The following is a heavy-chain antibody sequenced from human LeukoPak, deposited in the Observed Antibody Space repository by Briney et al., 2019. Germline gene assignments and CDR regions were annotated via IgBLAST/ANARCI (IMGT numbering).Heavy chain of an antibody. D-gene: IGHD6-19*01. CDR3: TTDGQSGIAVASSLDC. CDR1: GFTFSNAW. Sequence: GGSLSLSCAASGFTFSNAWMSWVRQAPGKGLEWVGRIKSKTDGGTTDYAAPVKGRFTTSRDDSKNTLYLQMNSLKTEDTAVYYCTTDGQSGIAVASSLDCWGQGTLVTVSS. CDR2: IKSKTDGGTT. V-gene: IGHV3-15*01. J-gene: IGHJ4*02.